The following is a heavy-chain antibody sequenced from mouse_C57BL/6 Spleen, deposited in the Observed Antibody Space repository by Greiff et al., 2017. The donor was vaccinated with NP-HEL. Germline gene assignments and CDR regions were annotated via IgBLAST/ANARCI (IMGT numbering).Heavy chain of an antibody. Sequence: VQLQQPGAELVMPGASVKLSCKASGYTFTSYWMHWVKQRPGQGLEWIGEIDPSNSYTNYNQKFKGKSTLTVDKSSSTAYMQLSSLTSEDSAVYYCARREAQAFAYWGQGTLVTVSA. J-gene: IGHJ3*01. CDR1: GYTFTSYW. CDR3: ARREAQAFAY. V-gene: IGHV1-69*01. D-gene: IGHD3-2*02. CDR2: IDPSNSYT.